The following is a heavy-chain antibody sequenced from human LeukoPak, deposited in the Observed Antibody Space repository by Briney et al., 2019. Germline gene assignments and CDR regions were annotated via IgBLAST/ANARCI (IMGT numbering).Heavy chain of an antibody. V-gene: IGHV3-9*01. CDR3: ARDHRPGGDRIQSNCFDP. D-gene: IGHD2-21*02. CDR2: ITYNSGSI. Sequence: PGGSLRLSCAASEFTFSSYVMAWVRQAPGKGLEWVSGITYNSGSIDYADSVKGRFTISRDNAKNSLYLQMNSLRVADTALYYCARDHRPGGDRIQSNCFDPWGQGTLVTVSS. J-gene: IGHJ5*02. CDR1: EFTFSSYV.